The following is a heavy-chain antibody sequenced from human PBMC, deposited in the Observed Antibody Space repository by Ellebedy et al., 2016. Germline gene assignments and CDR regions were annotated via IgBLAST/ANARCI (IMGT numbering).Heavy chain of an antibody. J-gene: IGHJ5*02. CDR2: IYSGGST. V-gene: IGHV3-66*01. D-gene: IGHD3-22*01. Sequence: GGSLRLSCAASGFTVSSNYMSWVRQAPGKGLEWVSVIYSGGSTYYADSVKGRFTISRDNSKNTLYLQMNSLRAEDTAVYYCARDYYDSSGYTNWFDPWGQGTLVTASS. CDR3: ARDYYDSSGYTNWFDP. CDR1: GFTVSSNY.